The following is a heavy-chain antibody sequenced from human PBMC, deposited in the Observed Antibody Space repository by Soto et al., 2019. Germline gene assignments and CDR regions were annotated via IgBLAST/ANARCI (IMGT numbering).Heavy chain of an antibody. D-gene: IGHD1-1*01. CDR2: IDPNSGAT. J-gene: IGHJ5*02. CDR3: ARGGGTIFAPLP. Sequence: ASVKVSCKAFGYTFTGYYIHWVRQAPGQGLEWMAYIDPNSGATKYAQKFQGLVTLTRDTSIRTAYMELTSLRSDDTAVYYCARGGGTIFAPLPWGQGTLVTFSS. V-gene: IGHV1-2*04. CDR1: GYTFTGYY.